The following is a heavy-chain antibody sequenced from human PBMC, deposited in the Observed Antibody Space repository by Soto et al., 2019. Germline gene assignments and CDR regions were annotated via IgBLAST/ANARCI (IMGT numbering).Heavy chain of an antibody. J-gene: IGHJ6*02. CDR1: GFPFSSFG. D-gene: IGHD1-1*01. CDR2: ISNDGSNQ. V-gene: IGHV3-30*03. CDR3: SRSRPTGRRDYYYYGMDV. Sequence: GGSLRLSCFVSGFPFSSFGMHWVRQAPGKGLEWVSSISNDGSNQHYADSVKGRFTISRDNSKNTVYLQLNSLRGEDTAVYYCSRSRPTGRRDYYYYGMDVWGQGTTVTVSS.